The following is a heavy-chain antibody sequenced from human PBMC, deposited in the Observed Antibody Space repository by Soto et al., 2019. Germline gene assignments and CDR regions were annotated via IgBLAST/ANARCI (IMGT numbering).Heavy chain of an antibody. CDR1: GFAFSGSA. D-gene: IGHD6-19*01. CDR2: IRSKGLNYAT. J-gene: IGHJ4*02. Sequence: EVQLVESGGGLVQPGGSLKLSCAASGFAFSGSAMYWVRQASGKGPEWVGRIRSKGLNYATEYAASVKGRFTISRDDSKNTAYLQMNSLQTEDTAVYYCVRDGSTGWRFDSWGQGTLVTVSS. V-gene: IGHV3-73*02. CDR3: VRDGSTGWRFDS.